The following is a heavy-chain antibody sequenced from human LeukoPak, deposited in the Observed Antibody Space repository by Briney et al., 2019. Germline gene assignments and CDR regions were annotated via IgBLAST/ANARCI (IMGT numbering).Heavy chain of an antibody. CDR3: ARDSYGYGGAFDI. CDR1: GYTFTRYF. CDR2: INPSGGST. Sequence: GASVKVSCKPSGYTFTRYFMHWVRQAPGQGFEWMGIINPSGGSTNYAQKFQCRVTMTRDTSTSTVYMEMSSLRSEDTAVYYCARDSYGYGGAFDIWGQGTMVTVSS. J-gene: IGHJ3*02. D-gene: IGHD5-18*01. V-gene: IGHV1-46*01.